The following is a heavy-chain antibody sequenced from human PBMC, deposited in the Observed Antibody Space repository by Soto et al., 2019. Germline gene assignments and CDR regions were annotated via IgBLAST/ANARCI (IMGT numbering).Heavy chain of an antibody. CDR2: IRSKANSNTI. J-gene: IGHJ4*02. CDR3: TPDRVAGYCSSSSCYAF. Sequence: EVQLVESGGGLVQPGGSLKLSCAASGFTFSDSAIHWVRQASGKGLEWVGRIRSKANSNTIAYAASVKGRFIISRDDSKNTGSLQVNSLKTEDTAVYYCTPDRVAGYCSSSSCYAFWGQGTLVTVSS. CDR1: GFTFSDSA. D-gene: IGHD2-2*01. V-gene: IGHV3-73*02.